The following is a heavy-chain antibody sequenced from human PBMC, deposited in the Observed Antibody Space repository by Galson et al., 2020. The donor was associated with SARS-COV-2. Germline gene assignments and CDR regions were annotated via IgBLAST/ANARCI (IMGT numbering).Heavy chain of an antibody. CDR3: ARVSYTSSSGSLFDY. V-gene: IGHV4-4*02. CDR2: IHHSGST. Sequence: SETLSLTCAVSGVSITTSNWWTWVRQPPGMGLEWIGEIHHSGSTRYNPSLKGRVTISVDKSKNQFSLNLSSVTAADTALYYCARVSYTSSSGSLFDYWGQGALVTVSS. CDR1: GVSITTSNW. J-gene: IGHJ4*02. D-gene: IGHD6-6*01.